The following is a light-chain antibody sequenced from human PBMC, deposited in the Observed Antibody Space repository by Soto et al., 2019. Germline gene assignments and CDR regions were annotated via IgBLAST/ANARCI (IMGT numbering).Light chain of an antibody. Sequence: QSALTQPASVSGSPGQSITISCTGTSSDVGGYNYVSWYQQHPGKDPKLMIYDVSNRPSGVSNRFSGSKSGNTASLTISGLHAEDEADYYCSSYTSSSTLEVFGGGTKLTVL. CDR3: SSYTSSSTLEV. V-gene: IGLV2-14*01. CDR2: DVS. CDR1: SSDVGGYNY. J-gene: IGLJ2*01.